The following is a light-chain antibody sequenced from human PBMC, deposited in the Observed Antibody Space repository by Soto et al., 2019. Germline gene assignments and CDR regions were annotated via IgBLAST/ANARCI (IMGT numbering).Light chain of an antibody. V-gene: IGKV3-11*01. Sequence: IVMTQSPATLSVSPGERATLSCRASQSVSSTLLTWYQQKPGQAPRLLIYDASNRATGIPARFSGSGSGTDFTLTISSLEPEDFAVYYCQQRSNWPLITFGQGTRLEIK. CDR3: QQRSNWPLIT. CDR1: QSVSSTL. CDR2: DAS. J-gene: IGKJ5*01.